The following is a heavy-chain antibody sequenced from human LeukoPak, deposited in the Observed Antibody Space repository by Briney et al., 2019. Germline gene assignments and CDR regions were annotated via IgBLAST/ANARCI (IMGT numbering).Heavy chain of an antibody. CDR1: GFTFSSYS. V-gene: IGHV3-21*01. J-gene: IGHJ4*02. D-gene: IGHD2-2*02. CDR2: ISSSSSHI. CDR3: ARDWRYCSSTSCYTGGY. Sequence: GGSLRLSCAASGFTFSSYSMTWVRQAPGKGLEWVSSISSSSSHIYYADSVKGRFTISRDNAKNSLYLQMNSLRAEDTAVYYCARDWRYCSSTSCYTGGYWGQGTLVTVSS.